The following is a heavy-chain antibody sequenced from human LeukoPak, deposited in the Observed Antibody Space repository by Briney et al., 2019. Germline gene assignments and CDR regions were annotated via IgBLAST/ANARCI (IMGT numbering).Heavy chain of an antibody. V-gene: IGHV4-34*01. Sequence: SETLSLTCDVSGVSLSTYYWSWIRQSPEKGLEGIGEVNHSGYTNYKPSLKGRVTISVDTSKNQFSLKLSSVPAADTAVYYCARQLYGSAYWGQGTLVTVSS. CDR2: VNHSGYT. CDR3: ARQLYGSAY. D-gene: IGHD3-16*01. CDR1: GVSLSTYY. J-gene: IGHJ4*02.